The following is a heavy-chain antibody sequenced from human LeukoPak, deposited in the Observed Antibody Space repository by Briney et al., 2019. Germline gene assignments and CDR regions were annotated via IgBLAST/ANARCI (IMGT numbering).Heavy chain of an antibody. CDR1: GGSISSSSYY. J-gene: IGHJ4*02. D-gene: IGHD5-24*01. CDR3: ARDRARDGYNKLGY. V-gene: IGHV4-39*07. Sequence: SETLSLTCTVSGGSISSSSYYWGWIRQPPGKGLEWIGSIYYSGSTYYNPSLKSRVTISVDTSKNQFSLKLSSVTAADTAVYYCARDRARDGYNKLGYWGQGTLVTVSS. CDR2: IYYSGST.